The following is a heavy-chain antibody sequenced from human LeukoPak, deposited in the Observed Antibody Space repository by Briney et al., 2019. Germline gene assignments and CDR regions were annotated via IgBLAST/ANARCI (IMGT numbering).Heavy chain of an antibody. V-gene: IGHV1-18*01. D-gene: IGHD3-10*01. CDR3: ARAGITMVRGVIITKYYFDY. CDR2: ISAYNGNT. J-gene: IGHJ4*02. CDR1: GYTFTIYG. Sequence: ASVKVSCKASGYTFTIYGISWVRQAPGQGLEWMGWISAYNGNTNYAQKLQGRVTMTTDTSTSTAYMELRSLRSDDTAVYYCARAGITMVRGVIITKYYFDYWGQGTLVTVSS.